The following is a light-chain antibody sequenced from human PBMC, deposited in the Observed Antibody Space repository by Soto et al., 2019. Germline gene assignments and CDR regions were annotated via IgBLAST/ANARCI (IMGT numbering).Light chain of an antibody. CDR2: GAS. CDR1: QSVSSSY. Sequence: EIVLTQSPVTLSLSPGERATLSCRASQSVSSSYLAWYQQKPGQPPRLLIYGASSRATGIPDRFSGSGSGKDFTLTISRLEPEDFAVFYCQHYDSLPITYGQGTRLETK. CDR3: QHYDSLPIT. V-gene: IGKV3-20*01. J-gene: IGKJ5*01.